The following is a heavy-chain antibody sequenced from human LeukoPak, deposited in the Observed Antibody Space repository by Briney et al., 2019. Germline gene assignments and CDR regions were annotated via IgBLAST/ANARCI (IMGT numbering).Heavy chain of an antibody. CDR2: IIPIFGTA. Sequence: SVKVSCKASGYTFTSYGISWVRQAPGQGLEWMGGIIPIFGTANYAQKFQGRVTITADESTSTAYMELSSLRSEDTAVYYCASGRYAPQGNYYYYMDVWGKGTTVTVSS. CDR3: ASGRYAPQGNYYYYMDV. CDR1: GYTFTSYG. J-gene: IGHJ6*03. D-gene: IGHD6-19*01. V-gene: IGHV1-69*13.